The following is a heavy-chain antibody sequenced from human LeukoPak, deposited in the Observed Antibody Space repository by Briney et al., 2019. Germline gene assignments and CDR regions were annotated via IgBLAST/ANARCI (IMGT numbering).Heavy chain of an antibody. CDR1: GFTFSNYW. V-gene: IGHV3-74*03. CDR2: INSDGSIT. Sequence: GGSLRLSCAASGFTFSNYWMQWVRQAPGKGLVWVTRINSDGSITTYADSVKGRFTVSRDNAKNTLFLQMNSLRDEDTAVYYRARGGYCSGGSCYRGFDSWGQGTLVTVSS. D-gene: IGHD2-15*01. CDR3: ARGGYCSGGSCYRGFDS. J-gene: IGHJ4*02.